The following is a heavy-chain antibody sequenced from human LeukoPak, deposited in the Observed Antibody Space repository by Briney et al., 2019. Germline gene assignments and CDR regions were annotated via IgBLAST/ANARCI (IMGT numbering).Heavy chain of an antibody. CDR3: ARQGVVVPGAFDP. D-gene: IGHD2-2*01. CDR2: IYYSGST. J-gene: IGHJ5*02. V-gene: IGHV4-39*01. CDR1: GGSISSSSYY. Sequence: KPSETLSLTCTVSGGSISSSSYYWGWIRQPPGKGLEWIGCIYYSGSTYYNPSLKSRVTISVDTSKNQFSLKLSSVTAADTAVYYCARQGVVVPGAFDPWGQGTLVTVSS.